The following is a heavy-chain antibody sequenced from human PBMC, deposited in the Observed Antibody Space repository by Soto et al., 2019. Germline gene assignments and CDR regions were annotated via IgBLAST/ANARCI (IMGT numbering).Heavy chain of an antibody. CDR3: ARDRPDNSNSFDAFDI. V-gene: IGHV4-61*01. Sequence: PSETLSLTCTVSGGSVSSGSHYWSWIRQPPGKGLEWIAYIYHTGSADYNPSLKSRVAISVDVSKNQVSLRLDSVTAADTAMYYCARDRPDNSNSFDAFDIWGQGTMVTVSS. CDR1: GGSVSSGSHY. D-gene: IGHD1-1*01. CDR2: IYHTGSA. J-gene: IGHJ3*02.